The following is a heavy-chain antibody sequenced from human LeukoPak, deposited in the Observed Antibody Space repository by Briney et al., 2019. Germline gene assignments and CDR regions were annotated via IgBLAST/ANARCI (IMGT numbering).Heavy chain of an antibody. Sequence: SETLSLTCTVSGGSISSYYWSWIRQPPGKGLEWIGYIYYSGSTNYNPSLKSRVTISVDTSKNQFSLKLSSVTAADTAVYYCARHSYCSTTSCSLIYGDYAALDIWGQGTMVTVSS. J-gene: IGHJ3*02. D-gene: IGHD2-2*01. CDR2: IYYSGST. CDR1: GGSISSYY. V-gene: IGHV4-59*08. CDR3: ARHSYCSTTSCSLIYGDYAALDI.